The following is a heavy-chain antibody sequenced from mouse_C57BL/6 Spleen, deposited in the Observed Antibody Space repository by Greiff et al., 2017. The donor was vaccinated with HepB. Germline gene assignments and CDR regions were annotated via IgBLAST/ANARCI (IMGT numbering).Heavy chain of an antibody. Sequence: QVQLKQPGAELVRPGTSVKLSCKASGYTFTSYWMHWVKQRPGQGLEWIGVIDPSDSYTNYNQKFKGKATLTVDTSSSAAYMQLSSLTSEDSAVYDCARRALHAMDYWGQGTSVTVSS. V-gene: IGHV1-59*01. CDR3: ARRALHAMDY. CDR1: GYTFTSYW. CDR2: IDPSDSYT. J-gene: IGHJ4*01. D-gene: IGHD3-1*01.